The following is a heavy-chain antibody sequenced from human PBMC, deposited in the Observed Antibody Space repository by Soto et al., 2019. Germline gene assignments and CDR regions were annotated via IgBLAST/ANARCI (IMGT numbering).Heavy chain of an antibody. CDR2: TLYSGRT. CDR1: GASISSGW. Sequence: SETLSLTCAVSGASISSGWWTWVRQPPGKGLEWIGETLYSGRTNYNSSLNSRVTISIDKSKKQFSLNLSSVTAADTAVYYCSSRVTVAPIWGQGTLVIVSS. J-gene: IGHJ4*02. D-gene: IGHD3-10*01. CDR3: SSRVTVAPI. V-gene: IGHV4-4*02.